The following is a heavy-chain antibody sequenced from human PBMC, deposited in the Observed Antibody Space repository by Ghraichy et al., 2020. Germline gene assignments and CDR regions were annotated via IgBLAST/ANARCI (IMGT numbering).Heavy chain of an antibody. J-gene: IGHJ4*02. V-gene: IGHV4-39*07. CDR1: GGSISSSSYY. CDR2: IYYSGST. D-gene: IGHD3-9*01. CDR3: ARSIRYFDWRVDY. Sequence: SETLSLTCTVSGGSISSSSYYWGWIRQPPGKGLEWIGSIYYSGSTYYNPSLKSRVTISVDTSKNQFSLKLSSVTAADTAVYYCARSIRYFDWRVDYWGQGTLVTVSS.